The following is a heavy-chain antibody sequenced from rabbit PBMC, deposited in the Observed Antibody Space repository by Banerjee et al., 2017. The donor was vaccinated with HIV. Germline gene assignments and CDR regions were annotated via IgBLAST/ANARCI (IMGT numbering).Heavy chain of an antibody. D-gene: IGHD6-1*01. V-gene: IGHV1S45*01. Sequence: QEQLEESGGGLVQPEGSLTLTCTASGFSFSNNYWISWVRQAPGKGLEWIACIYTGSSGTTYYASWAKGRFTISKTSSTTVTLQMTSLTAADTATYFCARGAGANEYSYAVNGMDLWGQGTLVTVS. CDR1: GFSFSNNYW. J-gene: IGHJ6*01. CDR3: ARGAGANEYSYAVNGMDL. CDR2: IYTGSSGTT.